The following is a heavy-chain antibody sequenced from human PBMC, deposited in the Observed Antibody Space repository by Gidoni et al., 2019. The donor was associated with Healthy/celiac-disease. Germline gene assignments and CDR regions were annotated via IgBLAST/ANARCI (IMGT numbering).Heavy chain of an antibody. CDR1: GFTFSNAW. Sequence: VQLVESGGGLGKAGGALSLACAAAGFTFSNAWMSWVRQAPGKGLEWVGRIKSKTDGGTTDYAAPVKGRFTISRDDSKNTLYLQMNSLKTEDTAVYYCTTDLGSSGYVDYWGQGTLVTVSS. J-gene: IGHJ4*02. CDR3: TTDLGSSGYVDY. CDR2: IKSKTDGGTT. V-gene: IGHV3-15*01. D-gene: IGHD3-22*01.